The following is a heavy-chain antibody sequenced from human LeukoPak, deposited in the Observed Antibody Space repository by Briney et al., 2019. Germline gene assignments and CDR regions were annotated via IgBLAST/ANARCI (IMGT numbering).Heavy chain of an antibody. CDR3: ARITSNDGFDI. CDR1: GYTFTNYY. CDR2: IRPSGGGT. V-gene: IGHV1-46*01. D-gene: IGHD1-20*01. Sequence: ASVKVSCKASGYTFTNYYMHWVRQAPGQGLEWMGIIRPSGGGTGHAQKFQGRVTMITDTSTNTVYLELNSLRSQDTAIYYCARITSNDGFDIWGQGTMVTVSS. J-gene: IGHJ3*02.